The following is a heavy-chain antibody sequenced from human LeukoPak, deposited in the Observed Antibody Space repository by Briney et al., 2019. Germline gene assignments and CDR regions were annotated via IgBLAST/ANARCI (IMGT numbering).Heavy chain of an antibody. CDR1: GGSISSYY. V-gene: IGHV4-59*08. CDR2: IYYSGGT. J-gene: IGHJ3*02. D-gene: IGHD4-17*01. CDR3: ARPQDYGDGAFDI. Sequence: SETLSLTCTLSGGSISSYYWSWIRQPPGKGLEWIGYIYYSGGTNYNPSLKSRVTISLDTSKNQFSLKLSSVTAADTAVYYCARPQDYGDGAFDIWGQGTMVTVSS.